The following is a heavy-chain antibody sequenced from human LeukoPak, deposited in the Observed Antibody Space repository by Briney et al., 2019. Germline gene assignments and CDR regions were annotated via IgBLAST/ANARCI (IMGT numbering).Heavy chain of an antibody. CDR1: GFTVCNNY. J-gene: IGHJ4*02. CDR2: SYSGGST. V-gene: IGHV3-66*01. Sequence: GGSLRLSCVACGFTVCNNYMDWLRQAPGKGLEWVSVSYSGGSTYYADSVQGRFTISRDYSKSTLYLQMNRLRVDDTAVYYCARGPNYFDCGNEGTLLTVSA. CDR3: ARGPNYFDC.